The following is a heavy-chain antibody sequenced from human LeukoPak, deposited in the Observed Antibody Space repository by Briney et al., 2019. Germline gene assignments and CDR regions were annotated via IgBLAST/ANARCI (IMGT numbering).Heavy chain of an antibody. D-gene: IGHD3-3*01. V-gene: IGHV3-43*01. CDR1: GFPLDDYS. J-gene: IGHJ4*02. Sequence: PGGSLRLSCAASGFPLDDYSIHWVRQPPGKGLEWVSLISGDATETNYADSVRGRFTISRDNRENSLYLQMSSLTTEDTALYYCAKEGVDYDFWRGSPSFDSWGRGTLVTVSS. CDR3: AKEGVDYDFWRGSPSFDS. CDR2: ISGDATET.